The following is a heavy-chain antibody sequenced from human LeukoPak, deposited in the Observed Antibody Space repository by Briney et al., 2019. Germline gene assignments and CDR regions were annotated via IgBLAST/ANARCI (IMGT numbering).Heavy chain of an antibody. Sequence: SETLSLTCTVSGGSVSSGSYYWSWIRQPPGKGLEWIGYIYYSGSTNYNPSLKNRVTISVDTSKNQFSLKLSSVTAADTAVYYCARDNYGDYYYYGMDVWGKGTTVTVSS. CDR1: GGSVSSGSYY. CDR3: ARDNYGDYYYYGMDV. D-gene: IGHD4-17*01. V-gene: IGHV4-61*01. CDR2: IYYSGST. J-gene: IGHJ6*04.